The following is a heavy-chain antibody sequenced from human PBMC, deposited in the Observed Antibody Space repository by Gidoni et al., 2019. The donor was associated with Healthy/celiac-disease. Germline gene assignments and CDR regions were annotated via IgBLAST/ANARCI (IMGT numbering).Heavy chain of an antibody. V-gene: IGHV3-53*01. D-gene: IGHD6-19*01. J-gene: IGHJ4*02. CDR3: ARVRSGSYDY. CDR1: GFTVSSNY. CDR2: IYSGGST. Sequence: EVQLVESVGVLIRPGGSLSFSCAASGFTVSSNYISWVRQDPGKGLQWVSVIYSGGSTYYADSVKGRFTISRQNSKNTLYLQMNRLRAEDTAVYYCARVRSGSYDYWGQGTLVTVSS.